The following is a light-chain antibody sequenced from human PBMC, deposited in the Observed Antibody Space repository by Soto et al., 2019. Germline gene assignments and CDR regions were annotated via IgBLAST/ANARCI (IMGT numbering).Light chain of an antibody. Sequence: EIVLTQSPATLSSSPVERATLSCMASQTVGVRLAWYQQKPGQAPRLLITGASTWASGIPARFSGSGSGTEFTLTISSLQSEDFAVYYCQQYNNWPFTFGQGTRLEIK. CDR2: GAS. J-gene: IGKJ5*01. V-gene: IGKV3-15*01. CDR3: QQYNNWPFT. CDR1: QTVGVR.